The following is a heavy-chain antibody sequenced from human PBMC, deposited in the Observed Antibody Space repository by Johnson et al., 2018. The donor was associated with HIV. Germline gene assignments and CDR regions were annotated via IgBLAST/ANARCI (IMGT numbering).Heavy chain of an antibody. D-gene: IGHD5-12*01. V-gene: IGHV3-30*03. CDR3: ARDRRLADAFDI. Sequence: QVLLVESGGGVVQPGRSLRLSCAASGFTFSSYGMHWVRQAPGKGLEWVAVISYDGSNKYYADSVKGRFTISRDNSKNTLYLQMNSLRAEDTALYYCARDRRLADAFDIWGQGTMVTVSS. J-gene: IGHJ3*02. CDR1: GFTFSSYG. CDR2: ISYDGSNK.